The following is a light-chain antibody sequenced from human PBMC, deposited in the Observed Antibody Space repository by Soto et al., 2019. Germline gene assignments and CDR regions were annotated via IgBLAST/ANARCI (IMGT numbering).Light chain of an antibody. J-gene: IGKJ4*02. CDR3: HPTYTTPRT. V-gene: IGKV1-39*01. Sequence: DIQMTQAPSSLSASVGDRVTITCRASQTISRYLNWYQQKPGKAPKPLIHAASTLQSGIPQRFRVSGSGTDFNLAIRCLQPDDFATYYCHPTYTTPRTFGRGAQVVSK. CDR1: QTISRY. CDR2: AAS.